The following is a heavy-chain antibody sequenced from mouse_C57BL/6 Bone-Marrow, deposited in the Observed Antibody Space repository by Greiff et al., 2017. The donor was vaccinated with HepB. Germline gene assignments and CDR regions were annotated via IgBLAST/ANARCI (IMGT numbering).Heavy chain of an antibody. Sequence: EVKLVESGGDLVKPGGSLKLSCAASGFTFSSYGMSWVRQTPDKRLEWVATISSGGSYTYYPDSVKGRFTISRDNAKNTLYLQMSSLKSEDTAMYYWARQGGDYDYWGQGTTLTVSS. CDR1: GFTFSSYG. J-gene: IGHJ2*01. CDR3: ARQGGDYDY. D-gene: IGHD2-13*01. V-gene: IGHV5-6*01. CDR2: ISSGGSYT.